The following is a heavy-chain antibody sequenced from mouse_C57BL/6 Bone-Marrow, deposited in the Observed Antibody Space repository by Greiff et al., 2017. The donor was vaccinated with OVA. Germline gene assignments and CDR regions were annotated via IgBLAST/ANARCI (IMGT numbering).Heavy chain of an antibody. V-gene: IGHV5-17*01. Sequence: EVQGVESGGDLVKPGGSLKLSCAASGFTFSDYGMHWVRQAPEKGLEWVAYISSGSSTIYYADTVKGRFTISRDNAKNTLFLQMTSLRSEDTAMYYCARKGARGLRRYFDYWGQGTTLTVSS. D-gene: IGHD2-4*01. CDR3: ARKGARGLRRYFDY. J-gene: IGHJ2*01. CDR2: ISSGSSTI. CDR1: GFTFSDYG.